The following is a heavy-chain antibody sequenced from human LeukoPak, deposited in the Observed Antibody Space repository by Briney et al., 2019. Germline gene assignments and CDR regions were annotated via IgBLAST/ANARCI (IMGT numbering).Heavy chain of an antibody. D-gene: IGHD3-10*01. CDR3: ARVNSESSRQRRPFDY. CDR1: GDSSSNSIYY. CDR2: IDYSGST. V-gene: IGHV4-39*07. J-gene: IGHJ4*02. Sequence: SETLSLTCTVSGDSSSNSIYYWGWIRQPPGKGLEWIGSIDYSGSTYYNPSLKSRATISIDTSKNQFSLKLSPVTAADTAVYYCARVNSESSRQRRPFDYWGQGTLVTVSS.